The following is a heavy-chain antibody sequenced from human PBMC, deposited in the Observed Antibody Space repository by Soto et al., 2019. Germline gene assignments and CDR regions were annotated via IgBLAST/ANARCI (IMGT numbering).Heavy chain of an antibody. CDR1: GFTFTSYA. CDR2: VSSGGST. Sequence: LRLSCAASGFTFTSYAMGWVRQAPGKGLEWVSVVSSGGSTYYADSVTGRFTVSRDNSKNTLSLQMNSLRAEDTAVYYCAKRRGAGGHFDYWGQGALVTVSS. J-gene: IGHJ4*02. D-gene: IGHD2-15*01. V-gene: IGHV3-23*01. CDR3: AKRRGAGGHFDY.